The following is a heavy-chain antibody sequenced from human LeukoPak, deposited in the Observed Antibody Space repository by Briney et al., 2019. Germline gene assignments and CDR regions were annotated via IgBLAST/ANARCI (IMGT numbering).Heavy chain of an antibody. CDR3: AKDLVHSSSWRGTDY. CDR1: GFTFSTYA. V-gene: IGHV3-23*01. Sequence: PGGSLRLSCAASGFTFSTYAMSWVRQAPGKGLEWVSAIIGSGGSTYYAHSVKRRFTISRDNSKNTLYLQMNSLRAEDTAVYYCAKDLVHSSSWRGTDYWGQGTLVTVSS. CDR2: IIGSGGST. J-gene: IGHJ4*02. D-gene: IGHD6-13*01.